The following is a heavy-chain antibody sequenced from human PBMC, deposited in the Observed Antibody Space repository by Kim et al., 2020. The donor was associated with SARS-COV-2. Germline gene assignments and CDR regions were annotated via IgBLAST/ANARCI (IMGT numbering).Heavy chain of an antibody. CDR1: GGTFSSYA. V-gene: IGHV1-69*04. J-gene: IGHJ4*02. CDR2: IIPILGIA. Sequence: SVKVSCKASGGTFSSYAISWVRQAPGQGLEWMGRIIPILGIANYAQKFQGRVTITADKSTSTAYMELSSLRSEDTAVYYCARLLWFGESDFDYWGQGTLVTVSS. D-gene: IGHD3-10*01. CDR3: ARLLWFGESDFDY.